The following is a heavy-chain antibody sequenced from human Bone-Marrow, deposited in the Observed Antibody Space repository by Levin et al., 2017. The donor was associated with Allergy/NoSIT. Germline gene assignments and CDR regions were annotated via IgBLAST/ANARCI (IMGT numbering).Heavy chain of an antibody. Sequence: SETLSLTCTVSGASVSNNNYYWSWIRQQPGKGLEWIGYSYYSGNTFYNPSLKSRVTISVDTSNNQISLRLSSVTAADTAVYYCARDDGSGSYYKGMDVWGKGTTVTVSS. CDR1: GASVSNNNYY. CDR3: ARDDGSGSYYKGMDV. D-gene: IGHD3-10*01. CDR2: SYYSGNT. J-gene: IGHJ6*03. V-gene: IGHV4-31*03.